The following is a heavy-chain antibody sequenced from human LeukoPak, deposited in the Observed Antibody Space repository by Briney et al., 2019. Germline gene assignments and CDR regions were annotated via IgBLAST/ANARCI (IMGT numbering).Heavy chain of an antibody. V-gene: IGHV3-73*01. CDR3: TRPDNYYDISGPSH. D-gene: IGHD3-22*01. CDR1: GFTFSGSA. CDR2: IRSKPNSYAT. J-gene: IGHJ4*02. Sequence: HPGGSLRLSCAASGFTFSGSAMHWVRQASGKGLEWVGRIRSKPNSYATAYAASVKGRFTISRDDSKNTAFLQMKSLKTEDTAVYYCTRPDNYYDISGPSHWGQGTLVTVSS.